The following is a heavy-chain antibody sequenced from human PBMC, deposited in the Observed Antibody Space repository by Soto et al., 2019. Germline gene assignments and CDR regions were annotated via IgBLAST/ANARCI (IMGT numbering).Heavy chain of an antibody. CDR3: VRGRSYSLYDF. J-gene: IGHJ4*02. V-gene: IGHV4-4*07. CDR1: GGSIGGHS. CDR2: IYPSGST. Sequence: SETLSLTCTVSGGSIGGHSWIWIRQPSGKGLEWIGHIYPSGSTSYNPSLRSRVTMSLDTSSNQIFLNLTSVTVADTAVFYCVRGRSYSLYDFWGRGTLVTVSS. D-gene: IGHD5-12*01.